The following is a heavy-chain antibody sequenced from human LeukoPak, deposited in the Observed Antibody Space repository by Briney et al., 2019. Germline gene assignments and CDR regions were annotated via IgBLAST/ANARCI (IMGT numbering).Heavy chain of an antibody. CDR1: GFTFSVYW. D-gene: IGHD5-18*01. V-gene: IGHV3-74*01. CDR3: ARDRGVDTAMVNWFDP. J-gene: IGHJ5*02. Sequence: GGSLRLSCAASGFTFSVYWMHWVRQAPGKGLVWVSRINSDGSSTSYADSVKGRFTISRDNAKNTLYLQMNSLRAEDTALYYCARDRGVDTAMVNWFDPWGQGTLVTVSS. CDR2: INSDGSST.